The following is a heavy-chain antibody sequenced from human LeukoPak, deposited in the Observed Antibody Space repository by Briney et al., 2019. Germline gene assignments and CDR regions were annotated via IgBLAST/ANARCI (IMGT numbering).Heavy chain of an antibody. D-gene: IGHD1-26*01. Sequence: GGSLRLSCVASGFPFSGYGMHWVRQAPGKGLEWLAVVPKEGSNEWYADSVKGRFTISRDNSRNTLYLEMNSLRPEDTAVYYCAKDTSSMAVDYWGQGTLVTVSS. CDR3: AKDTSSMAVDY. V-gene: IGHV3-30*18. CDR1: GFPFSGYG. CDR2: VPKEGSNE. J-gene: IGHJ4*02.